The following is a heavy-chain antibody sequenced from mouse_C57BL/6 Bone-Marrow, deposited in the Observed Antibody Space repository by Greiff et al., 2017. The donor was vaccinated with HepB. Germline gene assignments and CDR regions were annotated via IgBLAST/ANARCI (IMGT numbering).Heavy chain of an antibody. D-gene: IGHD2-1*01. CDR2: IDPENGDT. CDR1: GFNIKDDY. V-gene: IGHV14-4*01. CDR3: TTWDGKAWCAY. Sequence: VQLQQSGAELVRPGASVKLSCTASGFNIKDDYMHWVKQRPEQGLEWIGWIDPENGDTEYASKFQGKATITADTSSNPAYLQLSSLTSEDTAVYYCTTWDGKAWCAYWGQGTLVTVSA. J-gene: IGHJ3*01.